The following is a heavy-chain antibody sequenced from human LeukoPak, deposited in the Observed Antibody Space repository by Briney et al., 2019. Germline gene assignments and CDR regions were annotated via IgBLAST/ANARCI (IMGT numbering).Heavy chain of an antibody. J-gene: IGHJ4*02. D-gene: IGHD3-22*01. CDR3: AKEPNIVVAPEYFDY. CDR2: ISYDGSNK. Sequence: GGSLRLSCATSGFTFSSYGMHWVRQAPGKGLEWVAVISYDGSNKYYADSVKGRFTISRDNSKNTLYLQMNSLRAEDTAVYYCAKEPNIVVAPEYFDYWGQGTLVTVSS. V-gene: IGHV3-30*18. CDR1: GFTFSSYG.